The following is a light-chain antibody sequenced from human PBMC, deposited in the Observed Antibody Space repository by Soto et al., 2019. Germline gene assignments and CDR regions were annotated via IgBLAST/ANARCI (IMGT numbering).Light chain of an antibody. CDR2: AAS. Sequence: DIQMTQSPSSLSASVGDSVTITCRASQSISSSLNWYQQKPGKAPRLLIYAASTLQSGVPSGFSGSGSGTDFALTISSLQPENFATYYCQQTFTTLHTFGQGTKLEIK. CDR1: QSISSS. J-gene: IGKJ2*01. CDR3: QQTFTTLHT. V-gene: IGKV1-39*01.